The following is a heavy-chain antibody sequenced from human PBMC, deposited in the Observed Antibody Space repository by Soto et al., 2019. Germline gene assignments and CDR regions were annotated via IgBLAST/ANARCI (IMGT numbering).Heavy chain of an antibody. CDR2: ISYDGSNK. D-gene: IGHD6-19*01. V-gene: IGHV3-30*03. CDR1: GFTFSSYG. J-gene: IGHJ4*02. CDR3: AIYSSGWYPLDY. Sequence: GGSLRLSCAASGFTFSSYGMHWVRQAPGKGLEWVAVISYDGSNKYYADSVKGRFTISRGNSKNTLYLQMNSLRAEDTAVYYCAIYSSGWYPLDYWGQGTLVTVSS.